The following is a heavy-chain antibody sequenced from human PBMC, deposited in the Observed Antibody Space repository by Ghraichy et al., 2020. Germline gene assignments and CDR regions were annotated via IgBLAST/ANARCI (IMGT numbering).Heavy chain of an antibody. CDR3: ARDRSYYADDQ. CDR2: MWADGKKQ. CDR1: GFNINSHG. V-gene: IGHV3-33*01. Sequence: GALRLSCVASGFNINSHGMHWVRQAPGKGLEWAAVMWADGKKQHYADSVKGRFTISRDTFKNTVYLQMNSVRVEDTAVYYCARDRSYYADDQWGQGTLVTVSS. J-gene: IGHJ5*02. D-gene: IGHD3-16*01.